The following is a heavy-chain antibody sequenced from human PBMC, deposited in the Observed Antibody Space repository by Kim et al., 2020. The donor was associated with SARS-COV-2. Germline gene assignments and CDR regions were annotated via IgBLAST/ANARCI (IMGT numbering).Heavy chain of an antibody. D-gene: IGHD3-10*01. CDR3: ARASGSGSYRHLLAYFQH. J-gene: IGHJ1*01. CDR1: GFTFSSYG. V-gene: IGHV3-33*01. Sequence: GGSLRLSCAASGFTFSSYGMHWVRQAPGKGLEWVAVIWYDGSNKYYADSVKGRFTISRDNSKNTLYLQMNSLRAEDTAVYYCARASGSGSYRHLLAYFQHWGQGTLVTVSS. CDR2: IWYDGSNK.